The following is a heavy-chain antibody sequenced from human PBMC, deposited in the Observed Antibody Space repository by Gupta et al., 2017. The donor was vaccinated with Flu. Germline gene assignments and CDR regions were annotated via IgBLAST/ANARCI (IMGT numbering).Heavy chain of an antibody. CDR2: ISSSSSYI. J-gene: IGHJ4*02. D-gene: IGHD2-15*01. Sequence: EVQLVESGGGLVKPGGSLRLSCAASGFTFSSYSMNWVRQAPGKGLEWVSSISSSSSYIYYADSVKGRFTISRDNAKNSLYLQMNSLRAEDTAVYYCARAGGGYCSGGSCYSLPATDYWGQGTLVTVSA. CDR3: ARAGGGYCSGGSCYSLPATDY. CDR1: GFTFSSYS. V-gene: IGHV3-21*01.